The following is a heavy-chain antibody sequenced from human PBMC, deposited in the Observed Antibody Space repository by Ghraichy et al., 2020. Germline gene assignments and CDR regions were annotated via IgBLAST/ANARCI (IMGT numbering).Heavy chain of an antibody. J-gene: IGHJ4*02. CDR2: ISSSGSTK. V-gene: IGHV3-11*01. CDR1: GFTFSDYY. CDR3: ATSRRTSEDFDY. D-gene: IGHD1-14*01. Sequence: GGSLRLSCAASGFTFSDYYMSWIRQTPGKGLEWISYISSSGSTKHYADSVKGRFTISRDNAKKSLYLQMNSLRAEDTAVYYCATSRRTSEDFDYWGQGTLVTVSS.